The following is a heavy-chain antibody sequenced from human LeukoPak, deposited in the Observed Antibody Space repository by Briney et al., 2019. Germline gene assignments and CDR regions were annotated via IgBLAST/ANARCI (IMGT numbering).Heavy chain of an antibody. V-gene: IGHV3-23*01. CDR1: GFTFSNYA. Sequence: GGSLRLSCAASGFTFSNYAMNWVRQAPGRGLEWVSAISGSGGSTYYADSVKGRFTISRDNFKNTLYLQMNSLRAEDTAVYYCAKDLAGSGSYSFDYWGQGTLVTVSS. D-gene: IGHD1-26*01. CDR2: ISGSGGST. J-gene: IGHJ4*02. CDR3: AKDLAGSGSYSFDY.